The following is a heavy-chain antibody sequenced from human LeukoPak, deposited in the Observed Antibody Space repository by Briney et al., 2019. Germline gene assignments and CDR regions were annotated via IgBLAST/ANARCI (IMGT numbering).Heavy chain of an antibody. CDR2: ISTIAGGK. CDR3: YKTHDSSGHYWRYDTFDI. J-gene: IGHJ3*02. Sequence: GGSLRLSCAASNLIFSSYVMNWVRQAPGEGLEWVSSISTIAGGKYYANSVKGRFTISRDNSKPTLYLKISSLRPRATALYYFYKTHDSSGHYWRYDTFDIWGQGTMVTVSS. V-gene: IGHV3-23*01. D-gene: IGHD3-22*01. CDR1: NLIFSSYV.